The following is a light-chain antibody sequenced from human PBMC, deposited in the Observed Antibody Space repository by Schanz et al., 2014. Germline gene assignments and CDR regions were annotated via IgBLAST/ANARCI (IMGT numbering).Light chain of an antibody. V-gene: IGLV2-8*01. CDR2: EGS. CDR1: SSDVGGYNY. J-gene: IGLJ2*01. Sequence: QSALTQPPSASGSPGQSVTISCTGTSSDVGGYNYVSWYQQHPGKAPKVMIYEGSKRPSGVSDRFSGSKSGNTASLTVSGLQAEDEADYYCSSYSGSNNLVFGGGTKLTVL. CDR3: SSYSGSNNLV.